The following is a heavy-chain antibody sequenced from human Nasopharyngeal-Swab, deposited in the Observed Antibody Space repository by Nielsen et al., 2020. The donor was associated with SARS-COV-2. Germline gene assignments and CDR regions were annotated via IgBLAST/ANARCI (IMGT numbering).Heavy chain of an antibody. Sequence: SETLSLTCTVSGYSISSGYYWGWIRQPPGKGLEWIGSIYHSGSTYYNPSLKSLVTISVDTSKNQFSLKLSSVTAADTAVYYCARGGYSSGWVVYWGQGTLVTVSS. J-gene: IGHJ4*02. V-gene: IGHV4-38-2*02. CDR1: GYSISSGYY. CDR3: ARGGYSSGWVVY. CDR2: IYHSGST. D-gene: IGHD6-19*01.